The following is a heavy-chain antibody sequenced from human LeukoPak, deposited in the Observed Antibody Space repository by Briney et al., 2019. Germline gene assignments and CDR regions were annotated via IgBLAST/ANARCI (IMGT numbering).Heavy chain of an antibody. V-gene: IGHV3-66*01. J-gene: IGHJ4*02. D-gene: IGHD3-10*01. CDR2: IYSGGST. Sequence: GGSLRLSCAASGFTFSSYEMNWVRQAPGKGLEWVSLIYSGGSTYYADSVKGRFTISRDNSKNTLYLQMNSLRAEDTAVYYCAKGPRTVRFGDRHKGIFDYWGQGTLVTVSS. CDR1: GFTFSSYE. CDR3: AKGPRTVRFGDRHKGIFDY.